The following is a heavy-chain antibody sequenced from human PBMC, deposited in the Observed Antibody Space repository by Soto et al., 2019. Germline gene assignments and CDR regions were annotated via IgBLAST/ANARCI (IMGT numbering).Heavy chain of an antibody. V-gene: IGHV1-69*01. D-gene: IGHD3-10*01. CDR1: GGTFSSYA. Sequence: QVQLVQSGAEVKKSGSSVKVSCKTFGGTFSSYAISWVRQAPGQGLEWMGGIIPIFGTTTYAQRFQGRVTITADESTNTAYMELSSLRSEDTAVYYCARPPAITHHYEYGMDVWGQGTTVTVYS. CDR3: ARPPAITHHYEYGMDV. J-gene: IGHJ6*02. CDR2: IIPIFGTT.